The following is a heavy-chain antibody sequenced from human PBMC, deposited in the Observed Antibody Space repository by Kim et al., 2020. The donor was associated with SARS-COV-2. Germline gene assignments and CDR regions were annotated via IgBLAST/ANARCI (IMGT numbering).Heavy chain of an antibody. V-gene: IGHV4-34*01. CDR1: GGSFSGYY. CDR2: FNHIGST. J-gene: IGHJ3*02. Sequence: SETLSLTCAVYGGSFSGYYWSWIRQPPGKGLEWIGEFNHIGSTNYNPSLKSRVTISVDTSKNQFSLKLSSVTAADTAVYYCASVNGYCSGGSCYPEDSKLDAFDIWGQGKMVTVSS. CDR3: ASVNGYCSGGSCYPEDSKLDAFDI. D-gene: IGHD2-15*01.